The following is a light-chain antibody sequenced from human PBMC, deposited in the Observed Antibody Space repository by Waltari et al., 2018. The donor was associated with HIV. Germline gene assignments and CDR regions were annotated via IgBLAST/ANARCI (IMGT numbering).Light chain of an antibody. V-gene: IGKV1-5*03. CDR2: RAT. J-gene: IGKJ1*01. CDR1: QSVSRS. CDR3: QQYTTFSRT. Sequence: DIQMTQSPPTLSASVGDSVTITCRASQSVSRSLAWYQQRPGKAPRLLIYRATTLQSGVPSRCSGSGSGTEFTPTISGLQPDDFATYYCQQYTTFSRTCGQGT.